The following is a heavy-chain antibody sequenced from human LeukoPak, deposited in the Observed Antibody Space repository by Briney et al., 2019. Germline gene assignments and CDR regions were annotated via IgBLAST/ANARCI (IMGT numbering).Heavy chain of an antibody. CDR3: ARTTAVAGTPDY. CDR2: INHSGST. CDR1: GGSFSGHY. J-gene: IGHJ4*02. V-gene: IGHV4-34*01. D-gene: IGHD6-19*01. Sequence: SETLSLTCAVYGGSFSGHYWSWIRQPPGKGLEWIGEINHSGSTNYNPSLKSRVTISVDTSKNQFSLKLSSVTAADTAVYYCARTTAVAGTPDYWGPGTLVTVSS.